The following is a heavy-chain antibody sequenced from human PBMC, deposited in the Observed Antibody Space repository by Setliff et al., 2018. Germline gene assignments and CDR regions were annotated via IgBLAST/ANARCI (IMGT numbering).Heavy chain of an antibody. Sequence: PGGSLRLSCAASGFTFSTHTMNWVRQAPGKRLEWVASISSISAYIFYYVDSVKGRFTISRDNAKNSLYLQMNSLRAEDTAVYYCASTQRGTSSECWGRGTLVTV. J-gene: IGHJ4*02. CDR3: ASTQRGTSSEC. V-gene: IGHV3-21*04. CDR2: ISSISAYIF. D-gene: IGHD6-6*01. CDR1: GFTFSTHT.